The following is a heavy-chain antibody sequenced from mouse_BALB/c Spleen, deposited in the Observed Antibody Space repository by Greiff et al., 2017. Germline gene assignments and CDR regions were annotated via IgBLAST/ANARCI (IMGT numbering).Heavy chain of an antibody. J-gene: IGHJ4*01. CDR1: GYTFTSYV. V-gene: IGHV1-14*01. D-gene: IGHD1-1*02. CDR2: INPYNDGT. Sequence: VQLKQSGPELVKPGASVKMSCKASGYTFTSYVMHWVKQKPGQGLEWIGYINPYNDGTKYNEKFKGKATLTSDKSSSTAYMELSSLTSEDSAVYYCARRYGVYAMDYWGQGTSVTVSS. CDR3: ARRYGVYAMDY.